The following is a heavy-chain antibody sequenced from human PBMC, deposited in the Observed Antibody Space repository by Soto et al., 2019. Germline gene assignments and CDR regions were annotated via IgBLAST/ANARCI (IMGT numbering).Heavy chain of an antibody. J-gene: IGHJ4*02. V-gene: IGHV3-15*05. CDR3: VAGSPFEY. Sequence: EVQLEESGGGWTKPGGSIRLSCAASGFIFRDAWISWVHQAPGKGLEWIGRVKSKSEGGTTDYAALVKGRFTVSRDDSINTVSLQMDSLKMEDTAVYFCVAGSPFEYWGQGTLVTVSS. CDR1: GFIFRDAW. CDR2: VKSKSEGGTT. D-gene: IGHD2-21*01.